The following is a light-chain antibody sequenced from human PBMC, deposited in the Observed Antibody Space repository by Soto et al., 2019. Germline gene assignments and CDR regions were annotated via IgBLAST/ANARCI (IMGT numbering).Light chain of an antibody. V-gene: IGKV3-15*01. CDR3: QQYNNWPPIT. CDR1: QSVNTN. J-gene: IGKJ5*01. Sequence: EVVLTQSPATLSVSPGEGVTLSCRATQSVNTNVAWYQQKPGQAPRLLIYGASTRTTGIPVRFSGSGSGSEFTLTISSLQPEDFALYYCQQYNNWPPITFGQGTRLEIK. CDR2: GAS.